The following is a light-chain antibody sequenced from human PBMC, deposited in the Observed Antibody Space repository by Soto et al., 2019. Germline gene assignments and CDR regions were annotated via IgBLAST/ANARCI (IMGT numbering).Light chain of an antibody. Sequence: DIQLTQSPSFLSASVGHRVTITCRASQGIGSYLAWYQQKPGKAPKLLIYAASNLQSGAPSRFSGSGSGTEFPRTISSLQSEDFATYYCQQLNSHPPFAVGPGTNLDIK. V-gene: IGKV1-9*01. CDR3: QQLNSHPPFA. CDR2: AAS. CDR1: QGIGSY. J-gene: IGKJ3*01.